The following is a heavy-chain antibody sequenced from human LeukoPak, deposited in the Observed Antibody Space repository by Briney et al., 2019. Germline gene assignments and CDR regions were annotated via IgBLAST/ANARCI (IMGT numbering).Heavy chain of an antibody. CDR1: GFTVSSNY. CDR2: IYSGGST. CDR3: ASLDHIVVVTDDAFDI. J-gene: IGHJ3*02. V-gene: IGHV3-66*01. D-gene: IGHD3-22*01. Sequence: GGSLRLSCAASGFTVSSNYMSWVRQAPGKGLEWVSAIYSGGSTYYADSVKGRFTISRDNSKNTLYLQMNSLRAEDAAVYYCASLDHIVVVTDDAFDIWGQGTMVTVSS.